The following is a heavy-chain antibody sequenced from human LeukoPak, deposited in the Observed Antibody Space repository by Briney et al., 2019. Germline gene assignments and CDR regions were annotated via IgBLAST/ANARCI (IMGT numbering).Heavy chain of an antibody. Sequence: GASVKVSCKASGGTFSSYAISWVRQAPGQGLEWMGGIIPIFGTANYAQKFQGRVTITADESTSTAYMELSSLRSEDTAVYYCARRRGLNYYMDVWGKGTTVTVSS. V-gene: IGHV1-69*13. D-gene: IGHD1-26*01. CDR3: ARRRGLNYYMDV. CDR1: GGTFSSYA. CDR2: IIPIFGTA. J-gene: IGHJ6*03.